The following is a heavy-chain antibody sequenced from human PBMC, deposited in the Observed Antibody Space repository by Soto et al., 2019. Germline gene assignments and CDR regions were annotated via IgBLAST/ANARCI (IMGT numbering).Heavy chain of an antibody. CDR3: AKGADSSGYFSEYYFDD. Sequence: GGSLRLSCAASGFTFSSYAMSWVRQAPGKGLEWVSAISGSGGSTYYADSVKGRFTISRDNSKNTLYLQMNSLRAEDTAVYYCAKGADSSGYFSEYYFDDWGQGTLVTVSS. CDR1: GFTFSSYA. D-gene: IGHD3-22*01. V-gene: IGHV3-23*01. CDR2: ISGSGGST. J-gene: IGHJ4*02.